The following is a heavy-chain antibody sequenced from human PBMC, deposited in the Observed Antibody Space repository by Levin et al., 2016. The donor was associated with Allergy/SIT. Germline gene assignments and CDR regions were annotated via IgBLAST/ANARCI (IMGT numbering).Heavy chain of an antibody. Sequence: GESLKISCEVSGFTFSSHGMNWVRQAPGKGLEWVSFVSTSSSYKYYADSVKGRFTISRHNSNNTVYLQMNSLRPDDTAVYYCAKLGAGLWESYRSSYDFWGQGTLVTVSS. D-gene: IGHD3-16*02. CDR3: AKLGAGLWESYRSSYDF. CDR1: GFTFSSHG. J-gene: IGHJ4*02. CDR2: VSTSSSYK. V-gene: IGHV3-21*04.